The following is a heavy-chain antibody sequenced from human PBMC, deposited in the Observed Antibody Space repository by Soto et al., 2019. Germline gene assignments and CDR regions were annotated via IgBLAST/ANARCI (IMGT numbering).Heavy chain of an antibody. D-gene: IGHD6-19*01. V-gene: IGHV1-69*13. CDR3: AREGSSGWYGGQYYFDY. Sequence: AAVKVSCKASGGTFSSYAISWVRQAPGQGLEWMGGIIPIFGTANYAQRFQGRVTITADESTSTAYMELSSLRSEDTAVYYCAREGSSGWYGGQYYFDYWGQGTLVTVSS. CDR1: GGTFSSYA. J-gene: IGHJ4*02. CDR2: IIPIFGTA.